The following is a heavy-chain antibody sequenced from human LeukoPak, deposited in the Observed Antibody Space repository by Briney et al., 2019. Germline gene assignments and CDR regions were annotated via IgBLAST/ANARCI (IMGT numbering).Heavy chain of an antibody. CDR1: GFTFSSYG. V-gene: IGHV3-33*01. CDR2: IWYDGSNK. CDR3: ASLANYGSARSSHGMDV. Sequence: PGGSLRLSCAASGFTFSSYGMHWVRQAPGKGLVWVAVIWYDGSNKYYADSVKGRFTISRDNSKNTLYLQMNSLRAEDTAVYYCASLANYGSARSSHGMDVWGQGTTVTVSS. J-gene: IGHJ6*02. D-gene: IGHD3-10*01.